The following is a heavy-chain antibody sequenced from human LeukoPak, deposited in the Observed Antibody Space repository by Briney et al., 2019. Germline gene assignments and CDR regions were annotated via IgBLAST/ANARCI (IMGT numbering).Heavy chain of an antibody. Sequence: SETLSLTCTVSGGSISSSSYYWGWIRQPPGKGLEWIGSIYYSGSTYYNPSLKSRVTISVDTSKNQFSLRLSSVTAADTAVYYCAIPYCGGDCSTAEYFQHWGQGTLVTVSS. D-gene: IGHD2-21*02. CDR3: AIPYCGGDCSTAEYFQH. J-gene: IGHJ1*01. CDR1: GGSISSSSYY. CDR2: IYYSGST. V-gene: IGHV4-39*01.